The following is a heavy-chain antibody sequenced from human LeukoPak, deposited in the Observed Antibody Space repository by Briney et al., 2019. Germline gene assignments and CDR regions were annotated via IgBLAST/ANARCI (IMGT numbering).Heavy chain of an antibody. CDR2: ISGSSSYI. D-gene: IGHD3-10*01. CDR3: ARDRVLLWFGEPDY. V-gene: IGHV3-21*01. Sequence: GGSLRLSCAASGFTFRSYSMNWVRQAPGKGLEWVSSISGSSSYIYYADSVKGRFTISRDNAKNSLYLQMNSLRAEDTAVYYCARDRVLLWFGEPDYWGQGTLVTVSS. CDR1: GFTFRSYS. J-gene: IGHJ4*02.